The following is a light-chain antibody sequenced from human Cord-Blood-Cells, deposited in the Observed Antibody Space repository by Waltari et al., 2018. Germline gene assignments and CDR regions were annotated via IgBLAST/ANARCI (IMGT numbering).Light chain of an antibody. J-gene: IGLJ1*01. CDR3: SSYTSSSTLYV. CDR1: SSDVGGYNY. V-gene: IGLV2-14*01. CDR2: EVS. Sequence: QSAMSQPASVSESPGQSITISCTGTSSDVGGYNYVSWYQQNPGKVPKLMIYEVSNRPSGVSNRFSGSKSGNTASLTISGLQAEDEADYYCSSYTSSSTLYVFGTGTKVTVL.